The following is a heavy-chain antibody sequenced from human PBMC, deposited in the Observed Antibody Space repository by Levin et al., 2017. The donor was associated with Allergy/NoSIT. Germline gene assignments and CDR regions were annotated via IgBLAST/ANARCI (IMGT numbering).Heavy chain of an antibody. V-gene: IGHV3-11*03. Sequence: GGSLRLSCAASGFTFSDFYMNWIRQAPGKGLEWVSYISSSSSYTNYADSVKGRFTISRDNAKNSMYLQMNSLRAEDTAVYYCATLGYCSGGSCYNFAIDYWGQGTLVTVST. CDR1: GFTFSDFY. D-gene: IGHD2-15*01. CDR2: ISSSSSYT. CDR3: ATLGYCSGGSCYNFAIDY. J-gene: IGHJ4*02.